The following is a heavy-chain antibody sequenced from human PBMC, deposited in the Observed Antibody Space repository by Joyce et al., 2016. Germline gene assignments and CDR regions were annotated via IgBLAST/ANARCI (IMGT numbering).Heavy chain of an antibody. D-gene: IGHD2-15*01. V-gene: IGHV3-15*01. CDR1: GFSFNNVW. Sequence: EVQLVESGGGLVKPGRSLRLSCAVSGFSFNNVWMTWVRQAPGKGLEGVGRNKSENDGGTSDYAAPVKGRCTISRDDSENTLYLHMNSLKTEDTAVYYFVSTVPIVTVDDWGQGALVTVSS. J-gene: IGHJ4*02. CDR2: NKSENDGGTS. CDR3: VSTVPIVTVDD.